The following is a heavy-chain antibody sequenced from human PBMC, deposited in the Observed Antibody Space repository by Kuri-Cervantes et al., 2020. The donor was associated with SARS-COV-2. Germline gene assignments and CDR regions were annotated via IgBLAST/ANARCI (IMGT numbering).Heavy chain of an antibody. V-gene: IGHV1-69*13. CDR2: IIPIFGTA. D-gene: IGHD6-6*01. CDR3: ARDLKEYSSSFYYYYYYMDV. J-gene: IGHJ6*03. Sequence: SSVKVSCKASGGTFSSYAISWVRQAPGQGLEWMGGIIPIFGTANYAQKFQGRVTITADESTSTAYMEQSSLRSEDTAVYYFARDLKEYSSSFYYYYYYMDVWGKGTTVTVSS. CDR1: GGTFSSYA.